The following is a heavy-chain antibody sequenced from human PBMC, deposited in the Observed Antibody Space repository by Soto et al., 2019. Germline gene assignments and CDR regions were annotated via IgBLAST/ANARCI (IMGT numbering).Heavy chain of an antibody. D-gene: IGHD5-18*01. J-gene: IGHJ5*02. CDR1: GDSSISNNNY. V-gene: IGHV4-30-4*01. Sequence: QVQLQESGPGLVKPSQTLSLTCTVSGDSSISNNNYWSWIRQPPGEGLEWIGFISYSGTTSYSPSLKSRVAISLDTSKNQFSLSLSSVTAADTAVYYCARGRGYSYGLDPWGQGTLVTVSS. CDR2: ISYSGTT. CDR3: ARGRGYSYGLDP.